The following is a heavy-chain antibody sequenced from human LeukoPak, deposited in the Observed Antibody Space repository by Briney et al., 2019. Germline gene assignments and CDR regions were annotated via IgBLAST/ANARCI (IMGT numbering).Heavy chain of an antibody. CDR1: GFTFSSYG. CDR2: INYAGNND. CDR3: VGEGRQLALFDY. V-gene: IGHV3-33*08. D-gene: IGHD6-6*01. J-gene: IGHJ4*02. Sequence: PGGSLRLSCAASGFTFSSYGMHWVRQAPGKGLEWVSFINYAGNNDSYADSVKGRFTISRDNAKESLYLQMNSLRVEDTAVYYCVGEGRQLALFDYWGQGTLVTVSS.